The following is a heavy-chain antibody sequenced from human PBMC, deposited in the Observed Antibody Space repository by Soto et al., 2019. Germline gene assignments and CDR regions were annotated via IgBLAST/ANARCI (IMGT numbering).Heavy chain of an antibody. D-gene: IGHD4-17*01. CDR1: GFTFSSDA. CDR3: AKDASYGDYVFGYFDY. Sequence: GSLRLSGAASGFTFSSDAISLVGEALGQGLEWVSAISGSGGSTYYADSVKGRFTISRDNSKNTLYLQMNSLRAEDTAVYYCAKDASYGDYVFGYFDYWGQGTLVTVSS. V-gene: IGHV3-23*01. J-gene: IGHJ4*02. CDR2: ISGSGGST.